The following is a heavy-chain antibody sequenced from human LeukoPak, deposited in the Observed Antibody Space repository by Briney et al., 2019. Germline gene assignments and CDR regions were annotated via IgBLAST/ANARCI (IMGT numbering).Heavy chain of an antibody. CDR1: GGSFSGYY. CDR2: INHSGST. V-gene: IGHV4-34*01. CDR3: ARGAGHYYYDRNSYKSV. D-gene: IGHD3-9*01. J-gene: IGHJ4*02. Sequence: SETLSLTCAVYGGSFSGYYWSWIREPPGKGLEWVGEINHSGSTNYNPSLKSRVTVSVDTPKNQFSLKLSSVTAADTAVYYCARGAGHYYYDRNSYKSVWGQGALVTVSS.